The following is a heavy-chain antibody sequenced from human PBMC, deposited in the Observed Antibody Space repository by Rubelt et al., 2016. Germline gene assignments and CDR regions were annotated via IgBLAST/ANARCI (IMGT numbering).Heavy chain of an antibody. CDR3: ARGISNFDY. CDR1: GDSVSSNSAA. CDR2: KYYRSKWYN. Sequence: QVQLQQSGPGLVKPSQTLSLTCAISGDSVSSNSAAWHWLRQSPSRGLEWLGRKYYRSKWYNDYAVSVKSRMTINADTSKNQFSLQLNSVNPEDTAMYYCARGISNFDYWGQGTLVTVSS. J-gene: IGHJ4*02. V-gene: IGHV6-1*01. D-gene: IGHD2/OR15-2a*01.